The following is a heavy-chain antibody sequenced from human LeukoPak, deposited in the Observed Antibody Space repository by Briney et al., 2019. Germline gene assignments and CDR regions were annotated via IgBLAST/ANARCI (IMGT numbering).Heavy chain of an antibody. CDR2: ISCDGRDK. CDR3: ARAYPVGARLLYP. D-gene: IGHD1-26*01. CDR1: GFTFSSYA. J-gene: IGHJ5*02. Sequence: SGRSLRLSCAASGFTFSSYAMHWVRQAPGKGLEWVAVISCDGRDKYDADSVKGRFTISRGNPKHTLFLQMNSLRGEHTAVYHCARAYPVGARLLYPWGQGTLVTVSS. V-gene: IGHV3-30*01.